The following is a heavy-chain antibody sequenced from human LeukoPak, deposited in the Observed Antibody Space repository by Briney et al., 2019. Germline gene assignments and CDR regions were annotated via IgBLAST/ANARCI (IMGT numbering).Heavy chain of an antibody. CDR3: AREDQVGVDY. CDR1: GFTFDDYG. J-gene: IGHJ4*02. CDR2: ISSSGSTI. D-gene: IGHD1-26*01. Sequence: GGSLRLSCAASGFTFDDYGMSWVRQAPGKGLEWVSYISSSGSTIYYADSVKGRFTISRDNAKNSLYLQMNSLRAEDTAVYYCAREDQVGVDYWGQGTLVTVSS. V-gene: IGHV3-11*01.